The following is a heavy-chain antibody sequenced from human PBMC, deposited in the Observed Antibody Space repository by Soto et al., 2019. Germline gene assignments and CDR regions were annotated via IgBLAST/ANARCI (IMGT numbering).Heavy chain of an antibody. J-gene: IGHJ4*01. CDR3: ARDFGPSVVTIEY. D-gene: IGHD2-15*01. CDR2: IWYDGSKE. Sequence: QVQLVESGGGVVQPGRSLRLSCAASGFTFSTYAMYWVRQAPGKGLEWVAVIWYDGSKEFYVDSVKGRFTISRDNSKNTLYLQMNSLRAEDTAMYFCARDFGPSVVTIEYWGQGTLVAVSS. CDR1: GFTFSTYA. V-gene: IGHV3-33*01.